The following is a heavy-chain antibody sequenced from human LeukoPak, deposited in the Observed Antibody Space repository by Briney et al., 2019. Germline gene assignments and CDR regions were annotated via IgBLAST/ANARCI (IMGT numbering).Heavy chain of an antibody. D-gene: IGHD1-20*01. J-gene: IGHJ4*02. V-gene: IGHV4-59*12. Sequence: SETLSLTCTVSGDSINSYYWSWIRQPPGKGLEWIGFIYYSGSTNYNPSLKSRVTISVGTSKNQFSLKLSSVTAADTAVYYCASGSVDNFLNYWGQGTLVTVSS. CDR1: GDSINSYY. CDR3: ASGSVDNFLNY. CDR2: IYYSGST.